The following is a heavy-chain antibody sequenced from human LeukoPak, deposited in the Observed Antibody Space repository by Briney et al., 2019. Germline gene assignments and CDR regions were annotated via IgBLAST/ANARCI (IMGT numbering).Heavy chain of an antibody. D-gene: IGHD3-10*02. CDR3: ARLLLFSFDY. V-gene: IGHV3-21*01. J-gene: IGHJ4*02. Sequence: PGGSLRLSCAVSGFTFSSYSMNWVRQAPGKGLEWVSSISSSSSYIYYADSVKGRFTISRDNAKNSLYLQMNSLRAEDTAVYYCARLLLFSFDYWGQGTLVTVSS. CDR2: ISSSSSYI. CDR1: GFTFSSYS.